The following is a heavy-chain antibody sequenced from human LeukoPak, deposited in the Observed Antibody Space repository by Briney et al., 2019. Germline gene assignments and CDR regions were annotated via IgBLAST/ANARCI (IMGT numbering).Heavy chain of an antibody. D-gene: IGHD3-22*01. Sequence: PGGSLRLPCAASGFTFSSYSMNWVRQAPGKGLEWVSYISSSSSTIYYADSVKGRFTISRDNAKNSLYLQMNSLRAEDAAVYYCARDLGYYYDSSGYCSGYWGQGTLVTVSS. J-gene: IGHJ4*02. V-gene: IGHV3-48*01. CDR3: ARDLGYYYDSSGYCSGY. CDR1: GFTFSSYS. CDR2: ISSSSSTI.